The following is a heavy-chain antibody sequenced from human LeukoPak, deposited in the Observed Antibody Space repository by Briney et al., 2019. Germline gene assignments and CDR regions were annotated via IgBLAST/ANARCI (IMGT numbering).Heavy chain of an antibody. CDR2: LYSGGAT. Sequence: GGSLRLSCAASGFTVKDNFMSWVRQAPGKGLEWVSVLYSGGATYYADSMKGRFTISRDNSKNIVFLQMNDLRTEDTAFYYCTRDSANYHFAYWGQGALVTVSS. V-gene: IGHV3-66*01. J-gene: IGHJ4*02. D-gene: IGHD4/OR15-4a*01. CDR1: GFTVKDNF. CDR3: TRDSANYHFAY.